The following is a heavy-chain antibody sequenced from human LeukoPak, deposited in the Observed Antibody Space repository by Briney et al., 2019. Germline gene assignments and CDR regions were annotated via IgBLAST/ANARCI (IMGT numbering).Heavy chain of an antibody. CDR3: ARKDSRPGIAVACADY. V-gene: IGHV5-51*01. J-gene: IGHJ4*02. CDR1: GYSFTSYW. Sequence: GDSLKISCKGSGYSFTSYWIGWVRQMPGKGLEWMGIIHPGDSDTSYSPSFQGQVTISADKSISTAYLQWSSLKASDTAMYYCARKDSRPGIAVACADYWGQGTLVTVSS. CDR2: IHPGDSDT. D-gene: IGHD6-19*01.